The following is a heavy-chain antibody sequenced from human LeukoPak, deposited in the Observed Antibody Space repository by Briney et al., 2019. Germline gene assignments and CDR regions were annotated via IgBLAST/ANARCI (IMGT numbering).Heavy chain of an antibody. CDR3: ARMGIAAVGAYYFDY. CDR1: GFTFSDYY. J-gene: IGHJ4*02. V-gene: IGHV3-11*06. Sequence: PGGSLRLSCAASGFTFSDYYVSWIRQAPGKGLEWVTYISCSSYTNYADSVKGRFTISRDNAKNSLYLQMASLRAEDTAVYYCARMGIAAVGAYYFDYWGQGTLVAVSS. D-gene: IGHD6-13*01. CDR2: ISCSSYT.